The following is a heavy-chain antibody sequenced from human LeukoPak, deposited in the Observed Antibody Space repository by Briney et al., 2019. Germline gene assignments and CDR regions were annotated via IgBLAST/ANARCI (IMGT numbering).Heavy chain of an antibody. Sequence: ASVKVSCKASGYTFTDYYMHWVRQAPGQGLEWMGRINPNSGGTNYAQKFQGRVTMTRDTSISTAYMELSRLRSDDTAVYYCARGGDGYNLPFDYWGQGTLVTVSS. CDR2: INPNSGGT. CDR3: ARGGDGYNLPFDY. J-gene: IGHJ4*02. D-gene: IGHD5-24*01. CDR1: GYTFTDYY. V-gene: IGHV1-2*06.